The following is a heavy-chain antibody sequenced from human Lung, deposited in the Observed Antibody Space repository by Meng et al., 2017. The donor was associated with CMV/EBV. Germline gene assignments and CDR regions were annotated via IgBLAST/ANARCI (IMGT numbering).Heavy chain of an antibody. CDR2: ISGSGQDT. D-gene: IGHD2-2*01. V-gene: IGHV3-21*01. J-gene: IGHJ4*02. CDR3: ARDLQTFCGSPGCYDGFPH. CDR1: GFTFMPYN. Sequence: GESLKISCAASGFTFMPYNMNWVRQAPGKGLEWVSSISGSGQDTYYADSLRGRFTVSRANRRKALYLQMDALRVEDTAVYYCARDLQTFCGSPGCYDGFPHWGQGXLVTVSS.